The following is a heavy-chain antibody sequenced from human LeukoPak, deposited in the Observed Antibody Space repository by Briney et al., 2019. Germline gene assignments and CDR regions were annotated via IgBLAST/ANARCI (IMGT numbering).Heavy chain of an antibody. V-gene: IGHV4-59*01. CDR3: ARPQYSGSYSAFDI. CDR1: GGSISSYY. CDR2: IYYSGST. J-gene: IGHJ3*02. Sequence: PSETLSLTCTVSGGSISSYYWSWIRQPPGKGLEWIGYIYYSGSTNYSPSLKSRVTISVDTSKNQFSLKLSSVTAADTAVYYCARPQYSGSYSAFDIWGQGTMVTVSS. D-gene: IGHD1-26*01.